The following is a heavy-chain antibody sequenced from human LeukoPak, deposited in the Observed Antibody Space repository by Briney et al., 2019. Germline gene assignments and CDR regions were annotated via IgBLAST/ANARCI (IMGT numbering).Heavy chain of an antibody. Sequence: GGSLRLSCAASGFTVSSNYMSWVRQAPGKGLEWVSVIYSGGSTYYADSVKGRFTISRDNSKNTLYLQMSSLRPEDTAVYSCVKGDVYTSSGLDYWGQGTLVSVSS. CDR3: VKGDVYTSSGLDY. D-gene: IGHD3-16*01. CDR1: GFTVSSNY. CDR2: IYSGGST. V-gene: IGHV3-53*05. J-gene: IGHJ4*02.